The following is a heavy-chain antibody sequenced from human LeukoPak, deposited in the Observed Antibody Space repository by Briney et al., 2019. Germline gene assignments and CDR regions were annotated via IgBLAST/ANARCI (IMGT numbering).Heavy chain of an antibody. CDR3: ARPGGELGGYFDY. J-gene: IGHJ4*02. Sequence: PSETLSLTCTVSGGSISSSSYYWGWIRQPPGKGLEWIGSIYYSGSTYYNPSLKSRVTISVDTSKNQFSLKLSSVTAADTAVYYCARPGGELGGYFDYWGQGTLVTVSS. D-gene: IGHD3-16*01. CDR1: GGSISSSSYY. CDR2: IYYSGST. V-gene: IGHV4-39*01.